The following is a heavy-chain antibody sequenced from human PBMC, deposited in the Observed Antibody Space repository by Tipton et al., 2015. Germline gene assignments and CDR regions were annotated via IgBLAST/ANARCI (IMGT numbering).Heavy chain of an antibody. CDR2: IYHSGRT. V-gene: IGHV4-38-2*02. D-gene: IGHD5-24*01. J-gene: IGHJ6*02. CDR3: ARDLEHGMDV. CDR1: AYSISSGYH. Sequence: PGLVKPSETLSLTCAVSAYSISSGYHWGWIRQPPGKGLEWIASIYHSGRTHYNPSLKSRVTISVDTSKNEVSLMLNSVTAADTAVYYCARDLEHGMDVWGQGTTVTVSS.